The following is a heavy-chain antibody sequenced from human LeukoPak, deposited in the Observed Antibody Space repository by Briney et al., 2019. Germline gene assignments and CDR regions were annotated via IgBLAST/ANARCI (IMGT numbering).Heavy chain of an antibody. CDR2: IQQDGSEK. V-gene: IGHV3-7*05. D-gene: IGHD4-17*01. J-gene: IGHJ6*02. CDR1: GFTFSSYC. Sequence: GGSLRLSCVASGFTFSSYCMSWVRQAPGKGLEWVANIQQDGSEKYYVDSVKGRFTISRDNAKNSLYLQMNSLRAEDTAVYYCARDFYGPYYYYGMDVWGQGTTVTVSS. CDR3: ARDFYGPYYYYGMDV.